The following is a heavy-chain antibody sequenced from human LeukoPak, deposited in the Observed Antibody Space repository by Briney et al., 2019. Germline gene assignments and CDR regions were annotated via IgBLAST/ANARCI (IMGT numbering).Heavy chain of an antibody. J-gene: IGHJ4*02. CDR2: MNPNSGNT. D-gene: IGHD5-18*01. V-gene: IGHV1-8*01. Sequence: ASVTVSRKASGYTFTRYDINWLRQATGPGLEWVGWMNPNSGNTGYAQKFQGRVTMTRNTSISTAYMELSSLRSEDTAVYYCARDLLGYSYGLDYWGQGTLVTVSS. CDR3: ARDLLGYSYGLDY. CDR1: GYTFTRYD.